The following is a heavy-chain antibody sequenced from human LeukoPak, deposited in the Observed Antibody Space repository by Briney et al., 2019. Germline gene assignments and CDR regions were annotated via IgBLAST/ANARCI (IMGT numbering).Heavy chain of an antibody. CDR2: IKSKADGEAT. D-gene: IGHD5-24*01. CDR1: GFTFSSYG. Sequence: GGSLRLSCAASGFTFSSYGMHWVRQAPGKGLEWVGRIKSKADGEATQLAAPLQGRFTISRDDSQKTLYLQLNSLKTEDTAVYYCATGNIVGDGYTLDYWGPGTLVTVSS. CDR3: ATGNIVGDGYTLDY. J-gene: IGHJ4*02. V-gene: IGHV3-15*01.